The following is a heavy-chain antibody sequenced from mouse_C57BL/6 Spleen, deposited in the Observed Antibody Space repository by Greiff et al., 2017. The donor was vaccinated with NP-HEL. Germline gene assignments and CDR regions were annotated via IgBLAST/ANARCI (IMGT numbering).Heavy chain of an antibody. CDR2: ISNGGGST. D-gene: IGHD2-4*01. CDR1: GFTFSDYY. V-gene: IGHV5-12*01. J-gene: IGHJ2*01. Sequence: EVKLVESGGGLVQPGGSLKLSCAASGFTFSDYYMYWVRQTPEKRLEWVAYISNGGGSTYYPDTVKGRFTISRDNAKNTLYLQMSRLKSEDTAMYYCARRGDDYDLDYWGQGTTLTVSS. CDR3: ARRGDDYDLDY.